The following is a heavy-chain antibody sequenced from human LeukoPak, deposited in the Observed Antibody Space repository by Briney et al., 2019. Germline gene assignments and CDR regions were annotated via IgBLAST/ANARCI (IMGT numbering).Heavy chain of an antibody. V-gene: IGHV4-39*07. Sequence: SETLSLTCTVSGGSIISSSYYWAWIRQPPGKGLEWIGSIYYSGSTYYNPSLKSRVTISLDTSKNQFSLNLTSVTAADTAVYYCARGQDIWFGEAWYFDLWGRGTLATVSS. D-gene: IGHD3-10*01. J-gene: IGHJ2*01. CDR3: ARGQDIWFGEAWYFDL. CDR2: IYYSGST. CDR1: GGSIISSSYY.